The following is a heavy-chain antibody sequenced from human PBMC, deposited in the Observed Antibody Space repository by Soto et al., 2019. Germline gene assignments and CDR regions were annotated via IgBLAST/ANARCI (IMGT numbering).Heavy chain of an antibody. J-gene: IGHJ6*02. V-gene: IGHV1-69*06. D-gene: IGHD1-26*01. CDR1: GGTFSSYA. CDR2: IIPIFGTA. CDR3: ARGRKLPYYYYYGMDV. Sequence: ASVKVSCKASGGTFSSYAIRWVRQSPGQGLEWLGGIIPIFGTANYAQKFQGRVTITADKSTSTAYMELSSLRSEDTAVYYCARGRKLPYYYYYGMDVWGQGTTVTVSS.